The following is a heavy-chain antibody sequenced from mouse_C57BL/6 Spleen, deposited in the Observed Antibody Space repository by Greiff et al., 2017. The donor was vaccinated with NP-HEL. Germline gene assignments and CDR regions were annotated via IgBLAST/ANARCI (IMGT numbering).Heavy chain of an antibody. CDR2: IHPNSGST. D-gene: IGHD1-1*01. CDR3: ASSEITTVVATRAMDY. Sequence: QVQLKQPGAELVKPGASVKLSCKASGYTFTSYWMHWVKQRPGQGLEWIGMIHPNSGSTNYNEKFKSKATLTVDKSSSTAYMQLSSLTSEDSAVYYCASSEITTVVATRAMDYWGQGTSVTVSS. J-gene: IGHJ4*01. V-gene: IGHV1-64*01. CDR1: GYTFTSYW.